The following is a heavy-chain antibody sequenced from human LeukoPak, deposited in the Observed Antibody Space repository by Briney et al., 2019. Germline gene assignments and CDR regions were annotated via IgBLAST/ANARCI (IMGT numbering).Heavy chain of an antibody. CDR3: ARDGDCTNGVCPDY. Sequence: SETLSLTCTVSGHSLSGPYYWGWIRQSPGKGLEWIGSIYHSGSAYYTPSLESRVTISVDTSKNQFSLKLTSVTAADTAVYYCARDGDCTNGVCPDYWGQGTLVTVSS. CDR2: IYHSGSA. V-gene: IGHV4-38-2*02. J-gene: IGHJ4*02. D-gene: IGHD2-8*01. CDR1: GHSLSGPYY.